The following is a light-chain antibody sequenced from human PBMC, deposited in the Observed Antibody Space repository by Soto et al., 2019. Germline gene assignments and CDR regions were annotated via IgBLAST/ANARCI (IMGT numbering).Light chain of an antibody. CDR2: GAS. V-gene: IGKV3-20*01. CDR1: QNVDSNY. CDR3: EQQSYVSRT. J-gene: IGKJ5*01. Sequence: EIVLTQSPGTLSLSPVERATLSCRASQNVDSNYLAWYQQKPGQAPRIIIFGASGRATGIPDRFSGSGSGTDFTLNISRREPGDDAVYYCEQQSYVSRTFGQGTRVEIK.